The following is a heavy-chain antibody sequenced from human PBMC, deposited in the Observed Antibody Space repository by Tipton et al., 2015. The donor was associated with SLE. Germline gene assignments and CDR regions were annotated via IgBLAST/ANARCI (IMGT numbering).Heavy chain of an antibody. V-gene: IGHV3-23*01. Sequence: SLRLSCPASGFTFSSNAMSWVRQAPGKGLEWVSAISGGNTYYADSVKGRFTISRDNSKNTLYLQMNSLRAEDTAEYYCAKAGRYTFDYWGQGALVTVSS. CDR2: ISGGNT. D-gene: IGHD3-16*02. CDR1: GFTFSSNA. CDR3: AKAGRYTFDY. J-gene: IGHJ4*02.